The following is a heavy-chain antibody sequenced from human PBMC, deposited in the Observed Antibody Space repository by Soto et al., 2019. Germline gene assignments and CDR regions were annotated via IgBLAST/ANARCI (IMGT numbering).Heavy chain of an antibody. CDR2: IYHSGST. CDR1: GGSISSGGYS. D-gene: IGHD3-22*01. CDR3: ARGGVDYYDSSGYYFSPYYFDY. V-gene: IGHV4-30-2*01. Sequence: PSETLSLTCAVSGGSISSGGYSWSWIRQPPGKGLEWIGYIYHSGSTYYNPSLKSRVTISVDRSKNQFPLKLSSVTAADTAVYYCARGGVDYYDSSGYYFSPYYFDYWGQGTLVTVSS. J-gene: IGHJ4*02.